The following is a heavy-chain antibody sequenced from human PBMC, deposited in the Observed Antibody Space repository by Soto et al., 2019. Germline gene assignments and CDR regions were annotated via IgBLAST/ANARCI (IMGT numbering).Heavy chain of an antibody. CDR1: GSSISSGDYY. CDR2: IYYSGST. V-gene: IGHV4-39*01. J-gene: IGHJ5*02. Sequence: PSETLSLTCTVSGSSISSGDYYWGWIRQPPGKGLEWIGSIYYSGSTYYNPSLKSRVNISVDTSKNQFSLKLSSVTAADTAVYYCARQSGHVGWFDPWGQGTLVTVSS. D-gene: IGHD5-12*01. CDR3: ARQSGHVGWFDP.